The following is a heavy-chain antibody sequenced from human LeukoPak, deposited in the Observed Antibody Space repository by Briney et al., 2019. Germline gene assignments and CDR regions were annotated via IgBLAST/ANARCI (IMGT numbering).Heavy chain of an antibody. J-gene: IGHJ4*02. D-gene: IGHD2-2*01. CDR2: IYHSGST. CDR3: ARDYHPSGFDY. Sequence: SGTLTLTCAVSGGTISSSNWRRLVRAPPRKVLEWIGVIYHSGSTNYNPSLKGRVTISVDKSKNQFSLKLSSVTAADTAVYYCARDYHPSGFDYWGQGTLVTVSS. CDR1: GGTISSSNW. V-gene: IGHV4-4*02.